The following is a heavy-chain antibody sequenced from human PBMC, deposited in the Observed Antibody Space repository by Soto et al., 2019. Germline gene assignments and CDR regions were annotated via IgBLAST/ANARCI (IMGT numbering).Heavy chain of an antibody. J-gene: IGHJ6*02. Sequence: ASVKVSCKASGYTFTSYAMHWVRQAPGQRLEWMGWINAGNGNTKYSQKFQGRVTITRDTSASTAYMELSSLRSEDTAVYYCATAPLGDYYGSGSYFYGMDVWGQGTTVTVSS. CDR1: GYTFTSYA. CDR2: INAGNGNT. V-gene: IGHV1-3*01. CDR3: ATAPLGDYYGSGSYFYGMDV. D-gene: IGHD3-10*01.